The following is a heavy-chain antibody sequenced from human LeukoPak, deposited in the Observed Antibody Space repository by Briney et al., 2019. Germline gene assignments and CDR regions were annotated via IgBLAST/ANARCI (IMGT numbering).Heavy chain of an antibody. CDR2: ISPGDSDS. CDR3: ARTNYYYDSGGFNQPTYFDY. Sequence: GESLNISCKGSGYIFTNYWIAWVRHTAGKGLEWIAIISPGDSDSRYSPSFQGQVTVSADKSISTAHLQWSILKASDTAMYYCARTNYYYDSGGFNQPTYFDYWGQGSPVTVSS. CDR1: GYIFTNYW. D-gene: IGHD3-22*01. J-gene: IGHJ4*02. V-gene: IGHV5-51*01.